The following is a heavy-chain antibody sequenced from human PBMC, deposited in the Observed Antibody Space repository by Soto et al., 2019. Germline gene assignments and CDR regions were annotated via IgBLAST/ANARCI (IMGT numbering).Heavy chain of an antibody. D-gene: IGHD6-19*01. CDR3: ARRLTSTVSALGY. J-gene: IGHJ4*01. Sequence: QVHLVESGGGVVQPGKSLRLSCTASGLTFSSYAVHWVRQAPGKGLEWVSVISGDGGNKYFAESVRGRFLISRDNSKNTVYLQMNSLRHEDTAVYFCARRLTSTVSALGYWGHGTLVTVSS. CDR2: ISGDGGNK. V-gene: IGHV3-30-3*01. CDR1: GLTFSSYA.